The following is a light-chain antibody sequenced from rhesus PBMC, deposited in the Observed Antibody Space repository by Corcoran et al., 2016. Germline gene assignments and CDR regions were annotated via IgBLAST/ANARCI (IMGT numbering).Light chain of an antibody. CDR1: QGISNY. Sequence: DIQMTQSPSSLSASVGDTVTITCWASQGISNYLAWYQQKPGKTPKPRIYFASNLESGFPSRLIGSGSGTVFTLTISSLRPGDFAICCCQQHNSYPLAFGGGTKVEIK. CDR2: FAS. J-gene: IGKJ4*01. CDR3: QQHNSYPLA. V-gene: IGKV1S14*01.